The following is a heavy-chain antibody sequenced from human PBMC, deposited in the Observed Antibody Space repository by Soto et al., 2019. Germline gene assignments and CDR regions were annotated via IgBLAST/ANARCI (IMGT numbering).Heavy chain of an antibody. CDR1: GGSISSGGYY. Sequence: PSETLSLTCTVSGGSISSGGYYWSWIRQHPGKGLEWIGYIYYSGSTNYNPSLKSRVTISVDTSKNQFSLKLSSVTAADTAVYYCARGRVYGSGSYRWRLGAFDIWGQGTMVTVSS. V-gene: IGHV4-61*08. J-gene: IGHJ3*02. CDR3: ARGRVYGSGSYRWRLGAFDI. CDR2: IYYSGST. D-gene: IGHD3-10*01.